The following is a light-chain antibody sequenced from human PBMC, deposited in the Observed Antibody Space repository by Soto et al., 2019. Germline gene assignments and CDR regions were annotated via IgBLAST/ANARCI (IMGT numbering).Light chain of an antibody. J-gene: IGLJ1*01. CDR2: DVG. V-gene: IGLV2-14*03. CDR3: SSYISSSTAYV. Sequence: QSVLTQPASVYGAPGQSITISCTGTSSDVGGQNYVSWYQQHPGKAPKLIISDVGNRPSGVSNRFSGSKSGNTASLTISGLQAEDEADYYCSSYISSSTAYVFGTGTKV. CDR1: SSDVGGQNY.